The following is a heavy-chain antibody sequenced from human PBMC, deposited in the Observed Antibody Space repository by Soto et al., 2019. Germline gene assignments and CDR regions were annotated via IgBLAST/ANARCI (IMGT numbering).Heavy chain of an antibody. Sequence: ASVKVSCKASGYTFTGYYMHWVRQAPGQGLEWMGWINPNSGGTNYAQKFQGWVTMTRDTSISTAYLELSRLRSDDTAVYYCAGGGYYISGSEGVYDAFDIWGQGTMVTVSS. V-gene: IGHV1-2*04. CDR3: AGGGYYISGSEGVYDAFDI. D-gene: IGHD3-10*01. CDR1: GYTFTGYY. J-gene: IGHJ3*02. CDR2: INPNSGGT.